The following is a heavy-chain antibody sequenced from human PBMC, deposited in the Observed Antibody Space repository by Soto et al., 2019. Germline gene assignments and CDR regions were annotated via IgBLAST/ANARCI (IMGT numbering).Heavy chain of an antibody. D-gene: IGHD3-22*01. CDR3: ARDVGGSVVPHWFDP. CDR2: VDASGST. V-gene: IGHV4-4*07. J-gene: IGHJ5*02. Sequence: QVELQESGPGLVKPSETLSLSCTVSGHSISTDYWTWIRQPAGKRLEWIGRVDASGSTNYNPSLKSRVTMSVDTSKNQFFLKVRSVTAADTAMYFCARDVGGSVVPHWFDPWGQGARVTVSS. CDR1: GHSISTDY.